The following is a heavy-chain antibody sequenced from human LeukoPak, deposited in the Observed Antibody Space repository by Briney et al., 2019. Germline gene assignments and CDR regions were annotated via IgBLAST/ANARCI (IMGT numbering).Heavy chain of an antibody. CDR2: ISYDGINK. V-gene: IGHV3-30*18. CDR3: AKDTRDDHHSDY. D-gene: IGHD1-14*01. J-gene: IGHJ4*02. CDR1: GFTFSAYG. Sequence: GGSPRLSCAASGFTFSAYGMHWVRQAPGKGLEWVAIISYDGINKYYPDSVKGRFTISRDNSKNTLYLQTNSLRAEDTAVYYCAKDTRDDHHSDYWGQGTLVTVSS.